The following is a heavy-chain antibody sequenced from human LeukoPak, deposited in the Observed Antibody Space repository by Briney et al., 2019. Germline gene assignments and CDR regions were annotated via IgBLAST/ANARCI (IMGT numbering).Heavy chain of an antibody. Sequence: SETLSLTCAVSGYSISSGYYRGWIRQPPGKGLEWIGSIYHSGGTYYNSSLTSRVTISVDTSKNQFSLKLSSVTAADTAVYCCGEGGYYYMDVWGKGTTVTVSS. D-gene: IGHD3-16*01. J-gene: IGHJ6*03. CDR3: GEGGYYYMDV. V-gene: IGHV4-38-2*01. CDR1: GYSISSGYY. CDR2: IYHSGGT.